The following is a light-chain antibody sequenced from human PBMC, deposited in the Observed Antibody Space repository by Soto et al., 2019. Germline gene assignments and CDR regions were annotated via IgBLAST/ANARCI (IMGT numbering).Light chain of an antibody. CDR1: QNINSK. J-gene: IGKJ2*01. V-gene: IGKV1-5*01. CDR3: QHYHTYFRYT. Sequence: DIQMTQSPSTLSASVGDRVAITCRASQNINSKLAWYQKKPGKAPKLLISDAYSLESGVPSRFSGSGSGTEFTLTIVGLHPDDCATYYCQHYHTYFRYTFGQGTTLDIK. CDR2: DAY.